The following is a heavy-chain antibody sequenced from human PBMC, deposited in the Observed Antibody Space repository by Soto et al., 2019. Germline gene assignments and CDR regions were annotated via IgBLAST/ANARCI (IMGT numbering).Heavy chain of an antibody. CDR1: GFTFSSYG. V-gene: IGHV3-33*01. CDR3: ARGGIAVAGYMDV. CDR2: IWYDGSNK. Sequence: PGGSLRLSCAASGFTFSSYGMHWVRQAPGKGLEWVAVIWYDGSNKYYADSVKGRFTISRDNSKNTLYLQMNSLRAEDTAVYYCARGGIAVAGYMDVWGKGTTVTVSS. D-gene: IGHD6-19*01. J-gene: IGHJ6*03.